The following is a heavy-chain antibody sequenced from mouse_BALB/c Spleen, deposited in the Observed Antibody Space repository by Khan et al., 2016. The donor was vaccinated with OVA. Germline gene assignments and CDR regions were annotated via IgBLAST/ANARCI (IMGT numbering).Heavy chain of an antibody. D-gene: IGHD1-1*01. CDR3: ANRVSSAAWLTY. Sequence: QVQLKESGAELAKPGASVKMSCKASGYTFTSYWMHWVKQRPGQGLEWIGYINPSTGYTEYNQKFKDKATLTADKSSSTAYMQLSSLTSEDSAVYYGANRVSSAAWLTYGGQGTLVPVSA. CDR1: GYTFTSYW. V-gene: IGHV1-7*01. J-gene: IGHJ3*01. CDR2: INPSTGYT.